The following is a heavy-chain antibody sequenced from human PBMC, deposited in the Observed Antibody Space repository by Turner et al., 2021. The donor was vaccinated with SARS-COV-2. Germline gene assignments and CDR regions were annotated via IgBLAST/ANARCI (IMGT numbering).Heavy chain of an antibody. Sequence: QVQLVESGGGVVQPGRPLILSCAASGFTFCSYGMHWVRQAPGKGLEWVAVISYDGSNKYYADSVKGRFTISRDNSKNTLYLQMNSLRAEDTAVYYCAKVGLGSYGPFDYWGQGTLVTVSS. CDR3: AKVGLGSYGPFDY. D-gene: IGHD5-18*01. V-gene: IGHV3-30*18. J-gene: IGHJ4*02. CDR1: GFTFCSYG. CDR2: ISYDGSNK.